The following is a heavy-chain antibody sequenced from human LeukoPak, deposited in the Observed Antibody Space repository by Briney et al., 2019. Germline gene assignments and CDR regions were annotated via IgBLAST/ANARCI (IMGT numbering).Heavy chain of an antibody. D-gene: IGHD3-22*01. CDR1: GYTFTSYD. V-gene: IGHV1-8*01. CDR2: INPNSGNT. Sequence: ASVKVSCKASGYTFTSYDINWVRQATGQGLEWMGWINPNSGNTGYVQKFQGRVTMTRNTSISTAYMELSSLRSEDTAVYYCATTEGHYYDSSGYCYWGQGTLVTVSS. J-gene: IGHJ4*02. CDR3: ATTEGHYYDSSGYCY.